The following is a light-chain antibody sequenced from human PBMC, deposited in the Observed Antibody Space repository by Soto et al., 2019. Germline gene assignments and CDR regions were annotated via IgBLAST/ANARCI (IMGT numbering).Light chain of an antibody. Sequence: DTQMTQSPSTLSASVGDRVTITCRASQSIGTWLAWYQQKPGKAPKLLIYKASSLESGVPSRFSGSGSGTKFTLTISSLQPDDFATYYCQQYDTYSRTFGQGTKVEIK. V-gene: IGKV1-5*03. CDR2: KAS. J-gene: IGKJ1*01. CDR1: QSIGTW. CDR3: QQYDTYSRT.